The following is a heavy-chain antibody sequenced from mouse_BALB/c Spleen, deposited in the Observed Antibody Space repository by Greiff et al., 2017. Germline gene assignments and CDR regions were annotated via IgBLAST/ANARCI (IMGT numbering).Heavy chain of an antibody. D-gene: IGHD2-2*01. V-gene: IGHV5-6-4*01. J-gene: IGHJ4*01. CDR1: GFTFSSYT. CDR2: ISSGGSYT. Sequence: EVHLVESGGGLVKPGGSLKLSCAASGFTFSSYTMSWVHQTPEKRLEWVATISSGGSYTYYPDSVKGRFTISRDNAKNTLYLQMSSLKSEDTAMYYCTRDGSIYYGYDGYAMDYWGQGTSVTVSS. CDR3: TRDGSIYYGYDGYAMDY.